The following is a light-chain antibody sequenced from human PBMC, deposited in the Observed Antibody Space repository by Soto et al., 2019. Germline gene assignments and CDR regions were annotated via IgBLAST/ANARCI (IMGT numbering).Light chain of an antibody. V-gene: IGLV2-14*01. CDR1: STDIGAYNY. J-gene: IGLJ2*01. Sequence: QSALTQPASVSGSPGQSITISCTGTSTDIGAYNYVSWYQQHPGKAPKLVIYDVTKRPSGVSDRFSASKSGNTASLTISGLQAEDEADYYCCSHAGRGSVLFGGGTKLTVL. CDR3: CSHAGRGSVL. CDR2: DVT.